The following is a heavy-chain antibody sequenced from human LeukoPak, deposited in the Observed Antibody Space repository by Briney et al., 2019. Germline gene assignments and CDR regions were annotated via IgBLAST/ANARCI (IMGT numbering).Heavy chain of an antibody. CDR2: INQRGST. V-gene: IGHV4-34*01. CDR1: GGSLSGYY. J-gene: IGHJ4*02. D-gene: IGHD2-15*01. Sequence: SETLSLTCAVYGGSLSGYYWSWIRQPPGKGLEGIGEINQRGSTNDNPSLKSRITISVDTSKTQFSLNPSSVTAADTAVYYCARGSWPLPSDYWGQGTLVTVSS. CDR3: ARGSWPLPSDY.